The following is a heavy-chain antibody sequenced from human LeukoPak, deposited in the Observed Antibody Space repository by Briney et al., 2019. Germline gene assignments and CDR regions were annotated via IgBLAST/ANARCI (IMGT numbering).Heavy chain of an antibody. V-gene: IGHV1-2*02. J-gene: IGHJ4*02. D-gene: IGHD6-13*01. CDR3: GVSTRYSSSRVDY. CDR2: INPNSGGT. CDR1: GYTFTGYY. Sequence: GASVKVSCMASGYTFTGYYMHWVRQAPGQGLEWMGWINPNSGGTNYAQKFQGRVTMTRDTSISTAYMELSRLRSDDTAVYYCGVSTRYSSSRVDYWGQGTLVTVSS.